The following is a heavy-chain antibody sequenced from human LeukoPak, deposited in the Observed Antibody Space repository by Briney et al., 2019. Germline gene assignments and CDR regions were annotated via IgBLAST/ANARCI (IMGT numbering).Heavy chain of an antibody. CDR3: AREASSGCYFDY. CDR2: IYYSGST. CDR1: GGSISSYY. Sequence: PSETLSLTCTVSGGSISSYYWSWIPQPPGKGLEWIGYIYYSGSTNYNPSLKSRVTISVDTSKNQFSLKLSSVTAADTAVYYCAREASSGCYFDYWGQGTLVTVSS. V-gene: IGHV4-59*01. D-gene: IGHD6-19*01. J-gene: IGHJ4*02.